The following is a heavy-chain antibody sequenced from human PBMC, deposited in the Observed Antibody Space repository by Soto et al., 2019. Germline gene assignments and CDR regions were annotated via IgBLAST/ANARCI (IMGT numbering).Heavy chain of an antibody. J-gene: IGHJ4*02. CDR3: ARSVSGNDY. D-gene: IGHD1-1*01. CDR2: INHSGGT. V-gene: IGHV4-34*01. CDR1: GGSFSGYY. Sequence: ETLSLTCVVYGGSFSGYYWSWTRQPPGKGLEWIGEINHSGGTNYNPSLKSRVTISADTSKNQFSLKLSSVTAADTAVYYCARSVSGNDYWGQGTLVTVSS.